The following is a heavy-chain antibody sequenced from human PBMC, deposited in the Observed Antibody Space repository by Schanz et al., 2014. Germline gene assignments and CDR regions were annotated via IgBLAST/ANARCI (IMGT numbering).Heavy chain of an antibody. CDR3: LAPDYGMDV. J-gene: IGHJ6*02. V-gene: IGHV3-21*02. CDR1: GFTFGDYA. Sequence: EVQLLESGGGLVQPGGSLRLSCAASGFTFGDYAMTWVRQAPGKGLEWVSSISYGTSYIYYADSVKGRFTISRDNAKNSLFLQMNSLRAEDTAVYYCLAPDYGMDVWGQGTTVTVSS. CDR2: ISYGTSYI.